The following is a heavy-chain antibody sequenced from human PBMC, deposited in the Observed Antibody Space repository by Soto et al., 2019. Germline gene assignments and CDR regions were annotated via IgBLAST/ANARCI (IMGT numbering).Heavy chain of an antibody. J-gene: IGHJ6*02. CDR2: IYYSGST. CDR1: GGSISSYY. D-gene: IGHD3-10*01. V-gene: IGHV4-59*01. CDR3: ARDSPPLYGSGGYGMDV. Sequence: PSETLSLTCTVSGGSISSYYWSWIRQPPGKGLEWIGYIYYSGSTNYNPSLKSRVTISVDTSKNQFSLKLSSVTAADTAVYYCARDSPPLYGSGGYGMDVWGQGTTVTVSS.